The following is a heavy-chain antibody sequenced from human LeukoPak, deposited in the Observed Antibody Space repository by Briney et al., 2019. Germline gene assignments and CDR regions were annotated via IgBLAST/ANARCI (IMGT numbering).Heavy chain of an antibody. CDR1: GYTFTGYY. CDR3: ARGVRPCSSTSCYGVDY. D-gene: IGHD2-2*01. V-gene: IGHV1-2*02. CDR2: INPNSGGT. J-gene: IGHJ4*02. Sequence: ASVKVSCKASGYTFTGYYMHWVRQAPGQGLEWMGWINPNSGGTNYAQKFQGRVTMTRDTSISTAYMELRSLRSEDTAVYYCARGVRPCSSTSCYGVDYWGQGTLVTVSS.